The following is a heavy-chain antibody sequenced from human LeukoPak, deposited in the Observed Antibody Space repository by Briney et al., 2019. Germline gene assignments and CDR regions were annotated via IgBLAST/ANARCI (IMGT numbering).Heavy chain of an antibody. CDR3: ARDRVKSITIFAGFDP. V-gene: IGHV1-2*06. Sequence: GASVKVSCKASGGTFSSYAISWVRQAPGQGLEWMGRINPNSGGTNYAQKFQGRVTMTRDTSISTAYMELSRLRSDDTAVYYCARDRVKSITIFAGFDPWGQGTLVTVSS. J-gene: IGHJ5*02. D-gene: IGHD3-3*01. CDR1: GGTFSSYA. CDR2: INPNSGGT.